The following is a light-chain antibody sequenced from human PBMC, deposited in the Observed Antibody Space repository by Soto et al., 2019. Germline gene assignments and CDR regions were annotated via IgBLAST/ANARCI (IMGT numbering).Light chain of an antibody. J-gene: IGLJ1*01. Sequence: QSALTQPASVSGSPGQSVTISCTGTSSDFGSYKFVSWYQHHPGKVPKVIIYETSKRPSGVPDRFSGSKSGNTASLIIRGLQAEDEADYFCSSYSSKTPPYVFGTGTKAPS. CDR3: SSYSSKTPPYV. V-gene: IGLV2-14*02. CDR1: SSDFGSYKF. CDR2: ETS.